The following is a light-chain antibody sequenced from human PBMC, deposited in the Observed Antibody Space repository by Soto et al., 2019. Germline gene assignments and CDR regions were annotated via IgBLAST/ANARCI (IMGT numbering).Light chain of an antibody. J-gene: IGLJ1*01. CDR2: DVN. CDR3: SSYAISXAYV. V-gene: IGLV2-14*01. CDR1: SSDIGAYNY. Sequence: QSALTQPASVSGSPGQSITISCTGTSSDIGAYNYVSWYQQHPGKAPKLLIYDVNYRPSGVSNRLSGSKSGNTASLTISGPQAEDEADYYCSSYAISXAYVFGTGTKVTVL.